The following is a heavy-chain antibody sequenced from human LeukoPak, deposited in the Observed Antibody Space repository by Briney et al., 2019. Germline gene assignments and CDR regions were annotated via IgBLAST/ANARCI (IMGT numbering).Heavy chain of an antibody. CDR1: GGTFSSYA. D-gene: IGHD1-26*01. CDR2: IIPIFGTA. Sequence: ASVKVSCKASGGTFSSYATSWVRQAPGQGLEWMGGIIPIFGTANYAQKFQGRVTITTGESTSTAYMELSSLGSEDTAVYYCAREIGRWFDPWGQGTLVTVSS. V-gene: IGHV1-69*05. CDR3: AREIGRWFDP. J-gene: IGHJ5*02.